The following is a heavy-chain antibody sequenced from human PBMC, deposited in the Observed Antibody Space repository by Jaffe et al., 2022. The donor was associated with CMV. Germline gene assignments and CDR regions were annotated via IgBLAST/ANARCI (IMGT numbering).Heavy chain of an antibody. D-gene: IGHD3-22*01. J-gene: IGHJ4*02. CDR1: GGSFSGYY. CDR2: INHSGST. Sequence: QVQLQQWGAGLLKPSETLSLTCAVYGGSFSGYYWSWIRQPPGKGLEWIGEINHSGSTNYNPSLKSRVTISVDTSKNQFSLKLSSVTAADTAVYYCARGPRHNYYDSSGYYRYFDYWGQGTLVTVSS. V-gene: IGHV4-34*01. CDR3: ARGPRHNYYDSSGYYRYFDY.